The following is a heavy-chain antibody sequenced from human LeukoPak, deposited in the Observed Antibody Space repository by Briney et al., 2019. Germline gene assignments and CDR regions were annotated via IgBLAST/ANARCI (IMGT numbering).Heavy chain of an antibody. CDR1: GYTFTSYG. Sequence: GASVKVSCKASGYTFTSYGISWVRQAPGQGLEWMGWISAYNGNTNYAQKLQGRVTMTTDTSTSTAYMELRSLRSDDTAVYYCAKVGDGGYSYGYVDCWGQGTLVTVSS. CDR2: ISAYNGNT. J-gene: IGHJ4*02. V-gene: IGHV1-18*01. D-gene: IGHD5-18*01. CDR3: AKVGDGGYSYGYVDC.